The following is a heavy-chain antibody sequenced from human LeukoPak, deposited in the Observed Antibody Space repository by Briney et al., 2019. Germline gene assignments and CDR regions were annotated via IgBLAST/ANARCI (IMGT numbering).Heavy chain of an antibody. J-gene: IGHJ4*02. Sequence: KASVTTFLKPTQSTTLTCTFCWVSLGTSGVGVWLIRHPPGNALEWLALIYWGDVKRYTPSLKSRLTITKDTSKKQVVLTTTNMDPVDTATYYCAHNDIAAGGVFDYWGQGTLVTVSS. V-gene: IGHV2-5*02. CDR2: IYWGDVK. D-gene: IGHD6-25*01. CDR3: AHNDIAAGGVFDY. CDR1: WVSLGTSGVG.